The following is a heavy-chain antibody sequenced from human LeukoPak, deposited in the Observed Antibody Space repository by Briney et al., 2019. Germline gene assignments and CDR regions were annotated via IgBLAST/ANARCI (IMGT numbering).Heavy chain of an antibody. CDR2: INHSGST. D-gene: IGHD3-10*01. CDR3: ARNYGSGSYVLF. CDR1: GGSFSGYY. J-gene: IGHJ4*02. Sequence: KASETLSLTCAVYGGSFSGYYWSWIRQPPGKGLEWIGEINHSGSTNYNPSLKSRVTISVDTSKNQFSLKLSSVTAADTAVYYCARNYGSGSYVLFWGQGTLVTVSS. V-gene: IGHV4-34*01.